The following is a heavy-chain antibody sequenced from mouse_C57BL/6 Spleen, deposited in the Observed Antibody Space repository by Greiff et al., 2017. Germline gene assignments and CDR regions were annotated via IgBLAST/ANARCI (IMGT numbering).Heavy chain of an antibody. V-gene: IGHV5-17*01. Sequence: EVQVVESGGGLVKPGGSLKLSCAASGFTFSDYGMHWVRQAPEKGLEWVAYISSGSSTIYYADTVKGRFTISRDNAKNTLFLQMTSLRSEDTAMYYCAQGPYGGYAMDYWGQGTSVTVSS. J-gene: IGHJ4*01. CDR1: GFTFSDYG. D-gene: IGHD1-1*02. CDR2: ISSGSSTI. CDR3: AQGPYGGYAMDY.